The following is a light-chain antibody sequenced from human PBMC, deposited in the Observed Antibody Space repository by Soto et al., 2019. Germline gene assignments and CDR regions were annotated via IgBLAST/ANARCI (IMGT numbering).Light chain of an antibody. V-gene: IGKV1-5*01. CDR3: QQYDTYST. Sequence: DIQMTQSPSTLSASVGDRVTITCWASQSISNCLAWYQQKPGKAPNLLIYDASSLEGGVPSRFSGSGSGTEFTLIISSLQPDDFATYYCQQYDTYSTFGQGTKVEIK. CDR1: QSISNC. J-gene: IGKJ1*01. CDR2: DAS.